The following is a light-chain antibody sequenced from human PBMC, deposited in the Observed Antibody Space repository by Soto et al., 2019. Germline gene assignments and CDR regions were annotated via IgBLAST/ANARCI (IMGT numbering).Light chain of an antibody. Sequence: DIQMTQYPSSLSASVGDRVTITCRASQGISTYLNWYQQKQGKAPKLLIYAASSLQSGVPSRLSGSGYETDLTITISSMQHEDFATYSCQQSYSNTWTFGQGTKVDIK. CDR3: QQSYSNTWT. CDR1: QGISTY. CDR2: AAS. V-gene: IGKV1-39*01. J-gene: IGKJ1*01.